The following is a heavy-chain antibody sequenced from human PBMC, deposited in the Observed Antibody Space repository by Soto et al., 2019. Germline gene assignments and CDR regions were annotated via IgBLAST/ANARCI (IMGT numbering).Heavy chain of an antibody. CDR2: IYYSGST. CDR3: ARARMVRGIIYYYGMDV. CDR1: GGSISSDGNY. J-gene: IGHJ6*02. D-gene: IGHD3-10*01. V-gene: IGHV4-31*03. Sequence: QVQLQESGPGLVKSSQTLSLTCTVSGGSISSDGNYWSWSRQHPGKGLEWIGYIYYSGSTYYNPSLKSRVTISVVTSKTPFPLKLNSVTAADTAVYYCARARMVRGIIYYYGMDVWGQGTTVTVSS.